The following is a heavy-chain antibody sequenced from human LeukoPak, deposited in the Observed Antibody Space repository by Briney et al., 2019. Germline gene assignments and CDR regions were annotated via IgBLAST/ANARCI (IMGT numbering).Heavy chain of an antibody. V-gene: IGHV1-2*02. CDR1: GYTFISYY. J-gene: IGHJ5*02. CDR2: INPNGGAI. CDR3: VMPARGPYYWFDL. Sequence: ASVKVSCKASGYTFISYYMHWGRQAPGQALEWMGWINPNGGAINYAQKFQGRVTLTRDTSRNTAYMEINRLTSDDTAVYYCVMPARGPYYWFDLWGQGTLVTVSS. D-gene: IGHD2-8*01.